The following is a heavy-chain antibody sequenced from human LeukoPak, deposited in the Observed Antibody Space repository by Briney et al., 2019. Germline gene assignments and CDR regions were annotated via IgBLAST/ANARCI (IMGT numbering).Heavy chain of an antibody. D-gene: IGHD3-16*01. V-gene: IGHV3-23*01. CDR1: GFTFSSYA. J-gene: IGHJ3*02. Sequence: GGSLRLSCAASGFTFSSYAMRWVRQAPGKGVEWVSAISGSGGSTYYAGSVKGRFTISRDNSKNTLYLQMNSLRAEDTAVYYCAKGQWGTGIMDAFDIWGQGTMVTVSS. CDR2: ISGSGGST. CDR3: AKGQWGTGIMDAFDI.